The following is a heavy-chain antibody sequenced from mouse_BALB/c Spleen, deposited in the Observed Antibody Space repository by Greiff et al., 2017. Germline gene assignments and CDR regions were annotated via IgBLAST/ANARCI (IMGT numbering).Heavy chain of an antibody. J-gene: IGHJ3*01. CDR1: GYTFTSYT. Sequence: VKLQESGAELARPGASVKMSCKASGYTFTSYTMHWVKQRPGQGLEWIGYINPSSGYTNYNQKFKDKATLTADKSSSTAYMQLSSLTSEDSAVYYCARREGLSGFAYWGQGTLVTVSA. D-gene: IGHD1-3*01. CDR2: INPSSGYT. CDR3: ARREGLSGFAY. V-gene: IGHV1-4*01.